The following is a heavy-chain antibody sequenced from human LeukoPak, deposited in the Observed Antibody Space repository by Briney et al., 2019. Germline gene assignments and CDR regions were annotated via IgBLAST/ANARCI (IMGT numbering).Heavy chain of an antibody. CDR3: ARVGITGTTDMLGGAFDI. CDR2: MYSSGST. J-gene: IGHJ3*02. CDR1: GGSISSSSYY. D-gene: IGHD1-7*01. Sequence: SETLSLTCTVSGGSISSSSYYWGWIRQPPGKGLEWIGSMYSSGSTYYNPSLKSRVTISVDTSKNQFSLKLSSVTAADTAVYYCARVGITGTTDMLGGAFDIWGQGTMVTVSS. V-gene: IGHV4-39*07.